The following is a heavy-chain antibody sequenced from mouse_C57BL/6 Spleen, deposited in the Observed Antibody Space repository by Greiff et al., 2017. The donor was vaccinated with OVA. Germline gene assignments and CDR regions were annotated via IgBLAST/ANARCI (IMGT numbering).Heavy chain of an antibody. CDR3: ASEGDDYGWYFDV. D-gene: IGHD2-4*01. V-gene: IGHV3-1*01. Sequence: EVQGVESGPGMVKPSQSLSLTCTVTGYSITSGYDWHWIRHFPGNKLEWMGYISYSGSTNYNPSLKSRISITHDTSKNHFFLKLNSVTTEDTATYYCASEGDDYGWYFDVWGTGTTVTVSS. CDR1: GYSITSGYD. J-gene: IGHJ1*03. CDR2: ISYSGST.